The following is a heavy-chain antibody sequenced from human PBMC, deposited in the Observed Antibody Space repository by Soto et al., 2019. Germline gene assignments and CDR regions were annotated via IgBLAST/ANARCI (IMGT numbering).Heavy chain of an antibody. CDR3: ARKLLWFGESNNWFDP. Sequence: PSATLSLTCAVYGGSFSGYYWSCIRQHPGKGLEWVVEINHSGITNYNPSLKSRVTISVDASKNQFSLELSSVTAADTAVYYCARKLLWFGESNNWFDPWGQGSLVTVSS. V-gene: IGHV4-34*01. D-gene: IGHD3-10*01. J-gene: IGHJ5*02. CDR2: INHSGIT. CDR1: GGSFSGYY.